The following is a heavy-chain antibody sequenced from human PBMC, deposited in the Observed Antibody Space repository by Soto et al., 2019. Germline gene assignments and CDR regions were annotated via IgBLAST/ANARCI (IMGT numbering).Heavy chain of an antibody. Sequence: GGSLRLSCAASGFTFSDYYMSWIRQAPGKGLEWVSYISSSGSTIYYADSVKGRFTISRDNAKNSLYLQMNSLRAEDTSVYYCARAGGSYYGYYYYYGMDVWGQGTTVTVSS. CDR2: ISSSGSTI. V-gene: IGHV3-11*01. CDR1: GFTFSDYY. J-gene: IGHJ6*02. D-gene: IGHD1-26*01. CDR3: ARAGGSYYGYYYYYGMDV.